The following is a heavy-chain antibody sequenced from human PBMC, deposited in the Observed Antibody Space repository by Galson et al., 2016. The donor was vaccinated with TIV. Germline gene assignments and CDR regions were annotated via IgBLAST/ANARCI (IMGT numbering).Heavy chain of an antibody. Sequence: SVKVSCKASGGTFSSYAISWVRQAPGQGLEWMGGIIPICGMTNYAQKFQGRVPITADESTSTIYMELSNLRSEDTADYFCARALDTRTNTAYFYYYGLDVWGQGTTVIVSS. CDR2: IIPICGMT. CDR1: GGTFSSYA. D-gene: IGHD5-18*01. CDR3: ARALDTRTNTAYFYYYGLDV. V-gene: IGHV1-69*13. J-gene: IGHJ6*02.